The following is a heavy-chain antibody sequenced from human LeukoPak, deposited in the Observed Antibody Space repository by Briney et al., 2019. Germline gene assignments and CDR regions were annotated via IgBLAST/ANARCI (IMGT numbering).Heavy chain of an antibody. V-gene: IGHV1-69*04. CDR1: GATFSSYA. J-gene: IGHJ6*02. D-gene: IGHD1-26*01. CDR3: ARDQKVGATPYFGMGV. Sequence: ASVKVSCKASGATFSSYAINWVRPAPGQGLEWMGRIIPMLGTVNYAQKFQGRVTIIADKFTSTAYMEVSSLRSEDTAVYYCARDQKVGATPYFGMGVWGQGTTVTVSS. CDR2: IIPMLGTV.